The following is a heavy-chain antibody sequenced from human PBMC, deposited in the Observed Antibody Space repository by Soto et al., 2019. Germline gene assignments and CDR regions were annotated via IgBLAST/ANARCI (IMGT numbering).Heavy chain of an antibody. CDR1: GGSISSGDYY. CDR3: ARDVRPANTNWFDP. Sequence: ASETLSLTCTVSGGSISSGDYYWSWVRQHPGKGLEWIGYIYHSGSTYYNPSLKSRVTISVDTSKNQFSLKLSSVTAADTAVYYCARDVRPANTNWFDPWGQGTLVTVSS. D-gene: IGHD2-8*01. V-gene: IGHV4-31*03. J-gene: IGHJ5*02. CDR2: IYHSGST.